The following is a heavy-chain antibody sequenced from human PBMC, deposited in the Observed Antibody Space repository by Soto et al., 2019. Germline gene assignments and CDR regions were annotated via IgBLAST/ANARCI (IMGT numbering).Heavy chain of an antibody. CDR1: GYTFTNFG. CDR2: ISAYNGNT. Sequence: QVQLVQSGAEVKKPGASVKVSCKASGYTFTNFGISWVRQAPGQGHEWMGWISAYNGNTNYAQNFQGRLTMTTDTSTSTAYMALRRLRSDDRAVYYCARGGTPIDSWGQGTLVTVSS. CDR3: ARGGTPIDS. V-gene: IGHV1-18*01. D-gene: IGHD3-16*01. J-gene: IGHJ4*02.